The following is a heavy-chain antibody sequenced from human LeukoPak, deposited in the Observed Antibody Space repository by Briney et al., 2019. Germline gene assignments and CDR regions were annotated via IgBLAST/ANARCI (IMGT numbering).Heavy chain of an antibody. CDR1: GFALSSYG. V-gene: IGHV3-30*02. J-gene: IGHJ4*02. D-gene: IGHD1-26*01. CDR3: ASGGPTRGTLAS. Sequence: GGSLRLSCAASGFALSSYGMYWVRQTPDKGLEWVAYSRRDGTYVNYADSVKGRFIISRDNSKDTLGLQMNSLRVEDTALYYCASGGPTRGTLASWGQGTLVPVSS. CDR2: SRRDGTYV.